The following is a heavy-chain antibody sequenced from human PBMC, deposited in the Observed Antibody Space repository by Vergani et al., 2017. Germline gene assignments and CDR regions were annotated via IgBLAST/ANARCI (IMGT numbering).Heavy chain of an antibody. J-gene: IGHJ3*02. V-gene: IGHV3-15*01. CDR3: TTERYMRQWLVLDAFDI. CDR1: GFTFSNAW. D-gene: IGHD6-19*01. CDR2: IKSKTDGGTT. Sequence: EVQLLESGGGLVQPGGSLRLSCAASGFTFSNAWMSWVRQAPGKGLEWVGRIKSKTDGGTTDYAAPVKGRFTISRDDSKNTLYLQMNSLKTEDTAVYYCTTERYMRQWLVLDAFDIWGQGTMVTVSS.